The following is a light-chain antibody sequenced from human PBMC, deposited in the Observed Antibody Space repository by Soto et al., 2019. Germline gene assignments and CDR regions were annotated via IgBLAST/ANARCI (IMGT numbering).Light chain of an antibody. Sequence: DIQMNQSPSSVSASVGDRVTITCRASQDISSWLAWYQHKPGKAPSLLIYAASSLQSGVPSRFRGSGSGTDFALTIAGLESEDFATYYCQQANSFPLTFGGGTKVDIK. CDR2: AAS. CDR1: QDISSW. J-gene: IGKJ4*01. V-gene: IGKV1D-12*01. CDR3: QQANSFPLT.